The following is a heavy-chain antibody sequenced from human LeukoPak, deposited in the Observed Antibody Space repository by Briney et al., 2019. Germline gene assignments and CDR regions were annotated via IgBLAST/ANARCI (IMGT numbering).Heavy chain of an antibody. CDR2: IYYSGST. V-gene: IGHV4-31*03. CDR1: GGSISSGGYY. J-gene: IGHJ4*02. CDR3: ARRRGCSFLVYFDY. D-gene: IGHD5-18*01. Sequence: SSETLSLTCTVSGGSISSGGYYWSWIRQHPGKGLEWIGYIYYSGSTYYNPSLKSRVTISVDTSKNQFSLKLSSVTAADTAVYYCARRRGCSFLVYFDYWGQGTLVTVSS.